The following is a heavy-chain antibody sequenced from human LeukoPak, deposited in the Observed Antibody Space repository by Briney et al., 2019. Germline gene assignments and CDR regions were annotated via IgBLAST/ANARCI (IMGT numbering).Heavy chain of an antibody. J-gene: IGHJ4*02. CDR2: IYTSGST. Sequence: PSETLSLTCTVSGGSISSYYWSWIRQPAGKGLEWIGRIYTSGSTNYNPSLKSRVTMSVDTSKNQFSLKLSSVTAADTAVYYCASEYYYDSSGYYSLAYWGQGTLVTASS. CDR1: GGSISSYY. V-gene: IGHV4-4*07. D-gene: IGHD3-22*01. CDR3: ASEYYYDSSGYYSLAY.